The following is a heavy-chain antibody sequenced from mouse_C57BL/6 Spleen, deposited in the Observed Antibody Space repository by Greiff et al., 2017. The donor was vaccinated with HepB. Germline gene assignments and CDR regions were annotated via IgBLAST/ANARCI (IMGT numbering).Heavy chain of an antibody. Sequence: QVQLQQPGTELVKPGASVKLSCKASGYTFTSYWMHWVKQRPGQGLEWIGNINPGNGGTNYNEKFKSKATLTVDKSSSTAYMQLSSLTSEDSAVYYCARKGELGREGYFDVWGTGTTVTVSS. V-gene: IGHV1-53*01. J-gene: IGHJ1*03. CDR1: GYTFTSYW. D-gene: IGHD4-1*01. CDR2: INPGNGGT. CDR3: ARKGELGREGYFDV.